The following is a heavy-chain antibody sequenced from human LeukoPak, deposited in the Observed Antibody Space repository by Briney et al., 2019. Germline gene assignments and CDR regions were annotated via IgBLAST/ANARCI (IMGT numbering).Heavy chain of an antibody. CDR1: GGTFSSYA. CDR2: IIPILGIA. D-gene: IGHD4-23*01. CDR3: ARGTVAPNWFDP. J-gene: IGHJ5*02. Sequence: SVKVSCKASGGTFSSYAISWVRRAPGQGLEWMGRIIPILGIANYAQKFQSRVTITADKSTSTAYMELSSLRSEDTAVYYCARGTVAPNWFDPWGQGTLVTVSS. V-gene: IGHV1-69*04.